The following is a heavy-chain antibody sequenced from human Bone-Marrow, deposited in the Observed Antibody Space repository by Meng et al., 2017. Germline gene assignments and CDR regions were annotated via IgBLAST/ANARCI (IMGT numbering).Heavy chain of an antibody. J-gene: IGHJ5*02. V-gene: IGHV3-48*03. Sequence: GESLKTSCAASGFTFSSYEMNWVRQAPGKGLEWVSYISSSGNTIYYADSVKGRFTISRDNAKNSPYLQMHSLRAENTAVYYCVTRRAYDSSGYYHHWGQGTLVTVSS. CDR2: ISSSGNTI. D-gene: IGHD3-22*01. CDR1: GFTFSSYE. CDR3: VTRRAYDSSGYYHH.